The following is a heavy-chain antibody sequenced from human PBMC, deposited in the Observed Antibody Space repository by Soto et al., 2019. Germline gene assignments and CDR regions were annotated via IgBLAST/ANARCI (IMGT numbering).Heavy chain of an antibody. CDR2: INTDGSGT. Sequence: PGGSLRLSCAASGFTFSSDWMHLVRQAPGKGLVWVSRINTDGSGTTYADSVKGRVTMTRDTSTSTVYMELSSLRSEDTAVYYCARGYDSSGYYSRRYFDYWGQGTLVTVSS. D-gene: IGHD3-22*01. J-gene: IGHJ4*02. V-gene: IGHV3-74*01. CDR1: GFTFSSDW. CDR3: ARGYDSSGYYSRRYFDY.